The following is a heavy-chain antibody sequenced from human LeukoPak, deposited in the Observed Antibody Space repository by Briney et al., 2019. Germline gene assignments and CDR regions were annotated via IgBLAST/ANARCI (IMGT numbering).Heavy chain of an antibody. CDR2: IYTSGST. CDR1: GGSISSGGYY. CDR3: ARVVAVAPLDNWFDP. D-gene: IGHD6-19*01. J-gene: IGHJ5*02. Sequence: PSQTLSLTCTVSGGSISSGGYYWSWIRQPAGKGLEWIGRIYTSGSTNYNPSLKSRVTISVDTSKNQFSLKLSSVTAADTAVYYCARVVAVAPLDNWFDPWGQGTLVTVSS. V-gene: IGHV4-61*02.